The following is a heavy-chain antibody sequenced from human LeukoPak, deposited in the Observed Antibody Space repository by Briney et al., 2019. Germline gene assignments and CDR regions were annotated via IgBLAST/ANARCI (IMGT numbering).Heavy chain of an antibody. V-gene: IGHV3-30-3*01. J-gene: IGHJ4*02. Sequence: PGGSLRLSCAASGFTFSSYAMHWVRQAPGKGLEWVAVISYDGSNKYYADSVKGRFTISRDNSKNTLYLQMNSLRAEDTAVYYCAKGAEWLPNYYFDYWGQGTLVTVSS. D-gene: IGHD3-3*01. CDR3: AKGAEWLPNYYFDY. CDR1: GFTFSSYA. CDR2: ISYDGSNK.